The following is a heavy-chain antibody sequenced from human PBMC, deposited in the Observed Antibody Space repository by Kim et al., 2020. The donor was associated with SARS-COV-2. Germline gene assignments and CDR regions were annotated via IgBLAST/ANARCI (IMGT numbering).Heavy chain of an antibody. J-gene: IGHJ3*02. CDR3: ARDLDYRENYSDTFDI. Sequence: SETLSLTCTVSGGSMRDFYGSWIRQSPGKGLEWIGYVHPSGDSRYNPSLKSRVTILLDTSKNQFSLRLNSMTAADTAVYYCARDLDYRENYSDTFDIWGQGTVVTVSS. CDR1: GGSMRDFY. V-gene: IGHV4-59*01. D-gene: IGHD1-7*01. CDR2: VHPSGDS.